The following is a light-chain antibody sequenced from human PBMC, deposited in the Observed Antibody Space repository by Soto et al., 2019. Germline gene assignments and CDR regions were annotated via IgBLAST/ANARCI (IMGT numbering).Light chain of an antibody. J-gene: IGLJ2*01. Sequence: QSALTQPPSASGSPGQSVTISCTGTISDIGTYYYVSWYQQHPGKAPKLIIYEVSERPSGVPDLFSGSKSGNTASLTVSGLQAEDEAHYYCSSYAGTRTLVFGGGTKVTVL. CDR3: SSYAGTRTLV. CDR2: EVS. V-gene: IGLV2-8*01. CDR1: ISDIGTYYY.